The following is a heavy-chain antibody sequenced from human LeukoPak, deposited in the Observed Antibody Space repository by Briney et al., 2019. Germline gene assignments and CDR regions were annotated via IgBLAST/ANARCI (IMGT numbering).Heavy chain of an antibody. D-gene: IGHD6-19*01. CDR2: IYYSGST. CDR1: GGSISSSTFY. CDR3: ARKAVAGTGEFDY. J-gene: IGHJ4*02. Sequence: KPSETLSLTCTVSGGSISSSTFYWGWIRQPPGKGLEWIGTIYYSGSTFYNPSLKSRVTVSVDTSKNQFSLKLSSVTAADTAVYYCARKAVAGTGEFDYWGQGTLVTVSS. V-gene: IGHV4-39*07.